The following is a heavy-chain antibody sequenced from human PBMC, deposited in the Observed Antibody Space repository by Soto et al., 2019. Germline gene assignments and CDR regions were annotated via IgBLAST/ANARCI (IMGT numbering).Heavy chain of an antibody. CDR1: GYTFTSYG. J-gene: IGHJ5*02. CDR2: ISAYNGNT. Sequence: ASVKVSCKASGYTFTSYGISWVRQAPGQGLEWMGWISAYNGNTNYAQKLQGRVTMTTDTSTSTAYMELRSLRSDDTAVYYCARLIYYDSSGYYSSYNWFDPWGKGPLVTVSS. V-gene: IGHV1-18*01. CDR3: ARLIYYDSSGYYSSYNWFDP. D-gene: IGHD3-22*01.